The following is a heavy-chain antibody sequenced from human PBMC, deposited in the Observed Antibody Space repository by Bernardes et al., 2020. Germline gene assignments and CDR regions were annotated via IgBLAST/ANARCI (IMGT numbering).Heavy chain of an antibody. V-gene: IGHV4-59*02. Sequence: SETLSLTCTVSDDSVRNDFWSWIRQPPGKGLEWIGYMYSSGSTNYNPSLKSRVIMSVDMSKNQFSLKLSSVTAADTAVYYCARGLGGSIKGAHYWGQGTLVTVSS. CDR1: DDSVRNDF. CDR3: ARGLGGSIKGAHY. CDR2: MYSSGST. D-gene: IGHD3-16*01. J-gene: IGHJ4*02.